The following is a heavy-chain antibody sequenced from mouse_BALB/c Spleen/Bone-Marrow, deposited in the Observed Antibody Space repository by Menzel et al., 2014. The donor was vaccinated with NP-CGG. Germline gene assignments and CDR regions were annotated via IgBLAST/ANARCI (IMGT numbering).Heavy chain of an antibody. D-gene: IGHD4-1*01. CDR1: GYTFTDFV. V-gene: IGHV1-83*01. J-gene: IGHJ1*01. Sequence: VQPQQPGPELVKPGTSVKMSCKASGYTFTDFVISWVKQKTGQGLEWIGEIYPGNDGSYYNERFKGKATLTADKSSNTAYMQLSSLTSEDSAVYFCAREGTGTGGYFDVWGAGTTVTVSS. CDR2: IYPGNDGS. CDR3: AREGTGTGGYFDV.